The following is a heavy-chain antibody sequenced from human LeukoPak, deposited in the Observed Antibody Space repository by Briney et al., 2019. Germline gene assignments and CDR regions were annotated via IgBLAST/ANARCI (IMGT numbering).Heavy chain of an antibody. CDR1: GYTVSSNY. V-gene: IGHV3-53*01. D-gene: IGHD2/OR15-2a*01. CDR2: MYVGGNT. CDR3: ARVSMERPGGDAFDI. J-gene: IGHJ3*02. Sequence: AGGSLRLSCGASGYTVSSNYMSWVRQAPGKGLEWVSVMYVGGNTNYAGSVMGRFTISRDNSKNTVFLQMNSLRADDTAVYYCARVSMERPGGDAFDIWGQGTMVTVSS.